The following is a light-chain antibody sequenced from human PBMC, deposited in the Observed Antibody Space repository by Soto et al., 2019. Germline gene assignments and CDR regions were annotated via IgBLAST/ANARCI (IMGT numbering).Light chain of an antibody. V-gene: IGKV3-20*01. J-gene: IGKJ2*01. Sequence: EIVLTQSPGTLSLSPGERATLSSMASQSVSSYLAWYQQKPGQAPRLLIYAASSRATGIPDRFSGSGSGTVFTLTISRLEPEDFAVYYCQQYGSSPKTFGQGTKLEIK. CDR2: AAS. CDR1: QSVSSY. CDR3: QQYGSSPKT.